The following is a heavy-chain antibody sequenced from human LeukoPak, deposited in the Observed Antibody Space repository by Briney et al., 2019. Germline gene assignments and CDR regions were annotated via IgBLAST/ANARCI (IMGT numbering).Heavy chain of an antibody. Sequence: ASVKVSCKASGYTFTSHHIHWVRQAPGQGLEWMGMINPGDGGTNLAHKFQDRVTMTRDTSTSTVYFELSSLRSEDTAMYFCAREPPGATRGFDYWDQGTQVTVSS. J-gene: IGHJ4*02. CDR3: AREPPGATRGFDY. CDR2: INPGDGGT. V-gene: IGHV1-46*01. CDR1: GYTFTSHH. D-gene: IGHD1-26*01.